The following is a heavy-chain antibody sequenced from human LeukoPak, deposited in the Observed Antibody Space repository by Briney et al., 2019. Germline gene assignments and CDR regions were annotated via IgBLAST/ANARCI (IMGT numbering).Heavy chain of an antibody. Sequence: GGSLRLSCAASGFTFRSYAIHWVRQAPGKGLEWVVFISYDGNVKYYADSVQGRFSISRDNSKNTLSLQMNSLRGEDTAVYFCARERSEHYSTDYWGQGTLVSVSS. V-gene: IGHV3-30-3*01. CDR3: ARERSEHYSTDY. D-gene: IGHD3-10*01. CDR2: ISYDGNVK. CDR1: GFTFRSYA. J-gene: IGHJ4*02.